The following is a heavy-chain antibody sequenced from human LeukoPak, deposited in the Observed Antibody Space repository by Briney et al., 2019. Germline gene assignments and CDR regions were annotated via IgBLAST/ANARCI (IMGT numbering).Heavy chain of an antibody. CDR1: GYSFANYW. CDR2: ISPGDSNT. D-gene: IGHD6-19*01. J-gene: IGHJ4*02. V-gene: IGHV5-51*01. CDR3: ARREGSGWTFDY. Sequence: GESLKISCKGSGYSFANYWIGWVRQMPGKGLEWMGIISPGDSNTRYSPSFQGQVTISADKSISTAYLQWSNLKASDTAIYYCARREGSGWTFDYWGQGALATVSS.